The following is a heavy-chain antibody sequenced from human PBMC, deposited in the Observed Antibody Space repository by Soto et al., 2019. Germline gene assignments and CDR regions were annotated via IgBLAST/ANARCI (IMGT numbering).Heavy chain of an antibody. CDR1: GFTFNRYG. Sequence: SVGSLRLSCVASGFTFNRYGMHWVRQAPGKGLEWVAEISFDGTAKYYAESVKGRFTVTRDNGNNTLHLEMNSLGAKDTAVYFCATGRSTRFDPWGQGTLVTVSS. CDR2: ISFDGTAK. J-gene: IGHJ5*02. V-gene: IGHV3-30*03. D-gene: IGHD1-1*01. CDR3: ATGRSTRFDP.